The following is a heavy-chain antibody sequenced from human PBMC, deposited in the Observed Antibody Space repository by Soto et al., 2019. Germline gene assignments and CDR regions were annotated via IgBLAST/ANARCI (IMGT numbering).Heavy chain of an antibody. J-gene: IGHJ4*02. V-gene: IGHV1-3*01. D-gene: IGHD6-13*01. CDR1: GYTFTSFP. Sequence: ASVKVSCKTSGYTFTSFPIHWVRQAPGQSLEWMGWINPANGDTGYSQKFQGRVTVTRDTPATTAYMDLSSSVTAADTAVYYCARMPTGYSSSWYRGGFDYWGQGTLVTVSS. CDR3: ARMPTGYSSSWYRGGFDY. CDR2: INPANGDT.